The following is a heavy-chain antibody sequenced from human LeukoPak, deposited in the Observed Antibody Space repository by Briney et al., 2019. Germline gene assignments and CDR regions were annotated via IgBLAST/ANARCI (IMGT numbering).Heavy chain of an antibody. V-gene: IGHV1-69*13. D-gene: IGHD3-22*01. Sequence: ASVKVSCKASGGTFSSYAISWVRQAPGQGLEWMGGIIPIFGTANYAQKFQGRVTITADESTSTAYMELSSLRSEDTAVYYCARDCGSYYDSSGYSSGYFDYWGQGTLVTVPS. CDR1: GGTFSSYA. J-gene: IGHJ4*02. CDR2: IIPIFGTA. CDR3: ARDCGSYYDSSGYSSGYFDY.